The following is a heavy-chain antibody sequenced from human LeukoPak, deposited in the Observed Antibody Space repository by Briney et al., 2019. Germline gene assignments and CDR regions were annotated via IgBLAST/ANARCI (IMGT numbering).Heavy chain of an antibody. CDR2: IYHSGGT. J-gene: IGHJ4*02. CDR1: GYSISSGYY. CDR3: ARGMVWEPADFDY. Sequence: SETLSLTCAVSGYSISSGYYWGWIRQPPGKGLEWIGSIYHSGGTYYNPSLKSRVTISVDTSKNQFSLKLSSVTAADTAVYYCARGMVWEPADFDYWGQGTLVTVSS. D-gene: IGHD1-26*01. V-gene: IGHV4-38-2*01.